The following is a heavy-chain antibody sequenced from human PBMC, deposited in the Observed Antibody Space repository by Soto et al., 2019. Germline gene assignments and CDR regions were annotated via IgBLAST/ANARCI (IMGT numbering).Heavy chain of an antibody. CDR1: GGSISSSNW. D-gene: IGHD3-10*01. V-gene: IGHV4-4*02. CDR2: IYHSGST. Sequence: SETLSLTCAVSGGSISSSNWWSWVRQPPGKGLEWIGEIYHSGSTNYNPSLKSRVTISVDKSKNQFSLKLSSVTAADTAVYYCARALLWFGELAFDYWGQGTLVTVSS. J-gene: IGHJ4*02. CDR3: ARALLWFGELAFDY.